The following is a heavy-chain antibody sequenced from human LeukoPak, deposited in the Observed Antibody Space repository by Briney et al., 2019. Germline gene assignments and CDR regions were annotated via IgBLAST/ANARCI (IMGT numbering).Heavy chain of an antibody. CDR2: IYYSGST. Sequence: PSETLSLTCTVSGGSISSGGYYWSWIRQHPGKGLEWIGYIYYSGSTYYNPSLKSRVTISVDTSKNQFSLKLSSVTAADTAVYYCARARPGVWLLDYWGQGTLVTVSS. V-gene: IGHV4-31*03. CDR3: ARARPGVWLLDY. J-gene: IGHJ4*02. CDR1: GGSISSGGYY. D-gene: IGHD3-22*01.